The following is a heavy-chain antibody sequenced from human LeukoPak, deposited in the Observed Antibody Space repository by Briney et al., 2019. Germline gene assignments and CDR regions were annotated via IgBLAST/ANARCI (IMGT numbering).Heavy chain of an antibody. V-gene: IGHV3-33*08. Sequence: GGSLRLSCAASGFTFSSYAMSWVRQAPGKGLEWVAVIWYDGSNKYYADSVKGRFTISRDNSKNTLYLQMNSLRAEDTAVYYCARDSRGSPAYWGQGTLVTVSS. J-gene: IGHJ4*02. CDR3: ARDSRGSPAY. CDR2: IWYDGSNK. CDR1: GFTFSSYA. D-gene: IGHD3-16*01.